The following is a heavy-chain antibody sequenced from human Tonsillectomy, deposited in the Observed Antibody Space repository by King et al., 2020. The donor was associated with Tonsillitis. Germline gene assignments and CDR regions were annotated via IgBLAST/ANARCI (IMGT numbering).Heavy chain of an antibody. Sequence: VQLVESGGVVAQPGGSLRLSCAASGFNFEDYTMHWVRQAPGKGLEWISLIRWEDGTTSYYADSVKGRFTISRDNSKNSLYLLMNSLRTEDTALYYCAGGHSIDDYDSSVFVYWGQGTLVTVSS. D-gene: IGHD3-22*01. V-gene: IGHV3-43*01. CDR3: AGGHSIDDYDSSVFVY. CDR2: IRWEDGTTS. CDR1: GFNFEDYT. J-gene: IGHJ4*02.